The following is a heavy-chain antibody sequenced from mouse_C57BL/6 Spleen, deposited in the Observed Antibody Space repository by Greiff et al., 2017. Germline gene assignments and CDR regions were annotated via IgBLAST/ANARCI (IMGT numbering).Heavy chain of an antibody. V-gene: IGHV5-6*01. J-gene: IGHJ2*01. CDR1: GFTFSSYG. Sequence: EVQVVESGGDLVKPGGSLKLSCAASGFTFSSYGMSWVRQTPDKRLEWVATISSGGSCTYYPDSVKGRFTISRDNAKNTLYLQMSSLKSEDTAMYYCASPSMGSSYYFDYWGQGTTLTVSS. CDR3: ASPSMGSSYYFDY. D-gene: IGHD1-1*01. CDR2: ISSGGSCT.